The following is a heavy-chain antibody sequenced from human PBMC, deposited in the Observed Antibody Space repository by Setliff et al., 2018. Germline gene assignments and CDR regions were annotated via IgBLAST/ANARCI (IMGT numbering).Heavy chain of an antibody. CDR1: GGSISSGGYY. D-gene: IGHD3-3*01. CDR3: ARGRGPPTIFGLPTGSKGYMDV. CDR2: INHRGST. Sequence: PSETLSLTCTVSGGSISSGGYYWTWIRQSPEKGLEWIGEINHRGSTNYNPSLKSRVTISIDTSKNQFSLKLSSVTAADTAVYYCARGRGPPTIFGLPTGSKGYMDVWGKGTTVTVSS. J-gene: IGHJ6*03. V-gene: IGHV4-39*07.